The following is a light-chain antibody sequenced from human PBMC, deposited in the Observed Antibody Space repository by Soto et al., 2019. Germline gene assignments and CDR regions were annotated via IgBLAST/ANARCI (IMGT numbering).Light chain of an antibody. CDR2: KAS. V-gene: IGKV1-5*03. J-gene: IGKJ1*01. Sequence: DIQMTQSPSTLSASVGDRVTITCRASQDINKWLAWYQQKPGTATKLLISKASILESGVPSRFSGSGSGTEFNLTISRLEPEDFAVYYCQHSSTFGQGTKVDIK. CDR1: QDINKW. CDR3: QHSST.